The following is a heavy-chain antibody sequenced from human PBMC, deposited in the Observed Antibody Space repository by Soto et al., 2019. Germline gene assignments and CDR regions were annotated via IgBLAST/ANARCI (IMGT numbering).Heavy chain of an antibody. D-gene: IGHD3-10*01. CDR1: GYTFTSYY. CDR3: ARELYITMVQGFAFDI. V-gene: IGHV1-46*01. J-gene: IGHJ3*02. Sequence: ASVKVSCKASGYTFTSYYMHWVRQAPGQGLEWMGIINPSGGSTSYAQKFQGRVTMTRDTSTSTVYMELSSLRSDDTAVYYCARELYITMVQGFAFDIWGQGTMVTVSS. CDR2: INPSGGST.